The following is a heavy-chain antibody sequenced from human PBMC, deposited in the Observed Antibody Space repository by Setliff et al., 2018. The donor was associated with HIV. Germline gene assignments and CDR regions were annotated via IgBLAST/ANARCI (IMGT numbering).Heavy chain of an antibody. CDR2: IIPFLDIA. CDR1: GGTFSSYA. Sequence: SVKVSCKASGGTFSSYAISWVRQAPGQGLDWMGGIIPFLDIANSAQNFQGRVTITADKSTNAAYMELSSLRSEDTAVYYCARSARDYDYLWGSDAFDIWGQGTLVTVSS. J-gene: IGHJ3*02. CDR3: ARSARDYDYLWGSDAFDI. D-gene: IGHD3-16*01. V-gene: IGHV1-69*10.